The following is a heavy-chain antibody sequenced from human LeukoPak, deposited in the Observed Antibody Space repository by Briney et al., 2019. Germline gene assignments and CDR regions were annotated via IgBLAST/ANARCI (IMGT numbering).Heavy chain of an antibody. CDR1: GYSFTSYW. V-gene: IGHV5-51*01. CDR2: IYPGDSDT. D-gene: IGHD4-23*01. J-gene: IGHJ6*03. CDR3: ARTVVTQNYYYYMDV. Sequence: GESLKISCKGSGYSFTSYWIGWVRQMPGKGLEWMGIIYPGDSDTRYSPSFQGQVTISADKSISTAYLQWSSLKASDAAMYYCARTVVTQNYYYYMDVWGKGTTVTISS.